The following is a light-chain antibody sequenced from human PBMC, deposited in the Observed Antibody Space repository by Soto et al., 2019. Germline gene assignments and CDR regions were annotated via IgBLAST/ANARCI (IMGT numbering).Light chain of an antibody. Sequence: IQLTQSPSSLSASVGDRVTITCRASQGISSYLAWYQQKPGKAPKLLIYAASTLQSGVASRFSGSGSGTDFTLTISSLQPEDFATYYCQQLNSYPRTFGQGTKLEIK. CDR3: QQLNSYPRT. V-gene: IGKV1-9*01. J-gene: IGKJ2*01. CDR2: AAS. CDR1: QGISSY.